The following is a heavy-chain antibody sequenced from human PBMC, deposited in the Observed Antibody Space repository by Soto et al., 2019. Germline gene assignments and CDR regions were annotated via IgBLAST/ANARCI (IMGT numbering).Heavy chain of an antibody. J-gene: IGHJ4*02. V-gene: IGHV3-15*07. Sequence: EVQLVESGGGLVKPGGSLSLSLAVSGFLLVKVWWTGVGQAPGKGLEWVGRIKSKTDGGTTDYAAPVKGRFTISRDDSKNMLYLQMNSLKTEDTGMYFCTTGRDDLLYWGQGTLVTVSS. D-gene: IGHD1-26*01. CDR3: TTGRDDLLY. CDR1: GFLLVKVW. CDR2: IKSKTDGGTT.